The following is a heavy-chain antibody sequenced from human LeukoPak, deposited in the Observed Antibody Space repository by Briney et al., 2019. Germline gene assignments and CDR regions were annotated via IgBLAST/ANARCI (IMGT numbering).Heavy chain of an antibody. Sequence: SETLSLTCTVSGGSISSSSYYWGWIRQPPGKGLEWIGSIYYSGSAYYNPSLKSRVIISIDTSKNQFSLRLSSLTAADTAVYYCARENDRYGRIDYWGQGTQVTVSS. CDR1: GGSISSSSYY. V-gene: IGHV4-39*07. CDR2: IYYSGSA. J-gene: IGHJ4*02. CDR3: ARENDRYGRIDY. D-gene: IGHD5-18*01.